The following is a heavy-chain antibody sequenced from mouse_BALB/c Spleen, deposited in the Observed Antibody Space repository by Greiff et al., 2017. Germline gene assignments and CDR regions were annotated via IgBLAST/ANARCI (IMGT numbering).Heavy chain of an antibody. V-gene: IGHV8-8*01. CDR1: GFSLSTSGMG. Sequence: QVTLKVSGPGILQPSQTLSLTCSFSGFSLSTSGMGVGWIRQPSGKGLEWLAHIWWDDDKRYNPALKSRLTISKDTSSNQVFLKIASVDTADTATHYCARVVLGGAMDYWGEGTSVTVSS. D-gene: IGHD1-1*02. J-gene: IGHJ4*01. CDR3: ARVVLGGAMDY. CDR2: IWWDDDK.